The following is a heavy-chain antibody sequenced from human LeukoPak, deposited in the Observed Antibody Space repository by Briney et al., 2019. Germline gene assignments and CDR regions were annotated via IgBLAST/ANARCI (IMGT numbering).Heavy chain of an antibody. CDR3: ARGRDWYLDL. J-gene: IGHJ2*01. Sequence: GGSLRLSCAVSGFTFSSYWMHWVRQAPGKGLVWVSRIKSDGSDTTYADSVKGRFTFSRDNTKNTLYLQMNSLRAEDTAVYYCARGRDWYLDLWGRGTQVTVSS. CDR1: GFTFSSYW. CDR2: IKSDGSDT. V-gene: IGHV3-74*01.